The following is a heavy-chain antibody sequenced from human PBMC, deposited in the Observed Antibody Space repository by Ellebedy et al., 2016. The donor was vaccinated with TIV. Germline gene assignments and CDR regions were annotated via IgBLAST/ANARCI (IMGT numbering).Heavy chain of an antibody. CDR2: ISGSGGST. CDR3: AKEGAIFGVVTGIDY. Sequence: GESLKISCAASRFTFGSYAMHWVRQAPGKGLEWVSAISGSGGSTYYADSVKGRFTISRDNSKNTLYLQMNSLRAEDTAVYYCAKEGAIFGVVTGIDYWGQGTLVTVSS. V-gene: IGHV3-23*01. D-gene: IGHD3-3*01. CDR1: RFTFGSYA. J-gene: IGHJ4*02.